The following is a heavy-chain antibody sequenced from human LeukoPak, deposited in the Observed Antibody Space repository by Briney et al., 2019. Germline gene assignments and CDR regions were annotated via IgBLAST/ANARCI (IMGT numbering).Heavy chain of an antibody. D-gene: IGHD6-13*01. CDR1: GFTFSSYA. CDR3: AKDPDSSPVAWFDP. J-gene: IGHJ5*02. V-gene: IGHV3-23*01. Sequence: PGGALRLSCAASGFTFSSYAMSWVRQAPGKGLEWGSAISGRGGSTYYADSVKGRFTISRDNSKKTLYLQMNSLRAEDTAVYYCAKDPDSSPVAWFDPWGQGTLVTVSS. CDR2: ISGRGGST.